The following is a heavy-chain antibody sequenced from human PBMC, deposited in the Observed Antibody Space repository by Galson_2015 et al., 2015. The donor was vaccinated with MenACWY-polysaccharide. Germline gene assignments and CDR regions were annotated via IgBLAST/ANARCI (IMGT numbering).Heavy chain of an antibody. J-gene: IGHJ1*01. V-gene: IGHV3-33*01. CDR2: IWHDGSNK. D-gene: IGHD3-10*01. CDR3: PRDAGSGPWNFEH. Sequence: SLRLSCAASGFIFSNFAMHWVRQAPGKGLEWVAVIWHDGSNKYYADSVKGRFTISRDNSKNTVYLQINSLRAEDTAVYYCPRDAGSGPWNFEHWGQGSLVTVSS. CDR1: GFIFSNFA.